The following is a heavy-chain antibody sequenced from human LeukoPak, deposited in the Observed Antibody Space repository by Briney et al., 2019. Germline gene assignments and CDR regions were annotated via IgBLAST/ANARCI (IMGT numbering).Heavy chain of an antibody. Sequence: PGGSLRLSCAASGFTFSSYGMHWVRQAPGKGLEWVAVISYDGSNKYYADSVKGRFTISRDNSKNTLCLQMNSLRAEDTAVYYCAKAESGWETDGFDIWGQGTMVTVSS. D-gene: IGHD6-19*01. V-gene: IGHV3-30*18. CDR3: AKAESGWETDGFDI. J-gene: IGHJ3*02. CDR2: ISYDGSNK. CDR1: GFTFSSYG.